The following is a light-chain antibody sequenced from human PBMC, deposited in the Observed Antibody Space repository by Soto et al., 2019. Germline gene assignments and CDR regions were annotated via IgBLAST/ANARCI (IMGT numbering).Light chain of an antibody. CDR1: QNIYINS. V-gene: IGKV3-20*01. Sequence: EIVLTQSPDTLSLSPGERATLSCRASQNIYINSLAWYQQRPGQAPRLHIYGGSTRATAVPDRFSGSGSGTDFALTISRLEPEDFAVYYCQQYGAPPLTFGPGTKVD. CDR2: GGS. CDR3: QQYGAPPLT. J-gene: IGKJ3*01.